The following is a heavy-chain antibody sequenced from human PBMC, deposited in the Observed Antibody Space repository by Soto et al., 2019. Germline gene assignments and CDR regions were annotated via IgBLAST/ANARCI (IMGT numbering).Heavy chain of an antibody. Sequence: QVQLVESGGGVVQPGTSLRLSCSASGFTLSGVDMHWVRQAPGKGLEWVAVMSYDGRNQYYADSVKGRFTVSRDSSKSTLYLQMNSLRTEDAAGYYWAKGGWYSSSSRSDCWGQGTLVTVSS. CDR1: GFTLSGVD. V-gene: IGHV3-30*18. J-gene: IGHJ4*02. D-gene: IGHD6-6*01. CDR2: MSYDGRNQ. CDR3: AKGGWYSSSSRSDC.